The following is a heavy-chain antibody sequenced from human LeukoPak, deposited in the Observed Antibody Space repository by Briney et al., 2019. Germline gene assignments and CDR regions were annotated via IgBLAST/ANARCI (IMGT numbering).Heavy chain of an antibody. CDR2: MSPNSGDT. CDR3: ARGPPNWGYDY. J-gene: IGHJ4*02. CDR1: GYTFTSYD. Sequence: GASVMVSCKASGYTFTSYDFNWVRQATGQRPEWMGWMSPNSGDTGYAQKFQDRVTMTRNTSISTAYMELNSLRSDDTAVYYCARGPPNWGYDYWGPGTLDTVSS. V-gene: IGHV1-8*01. D-gene: IGHD7-27*01.